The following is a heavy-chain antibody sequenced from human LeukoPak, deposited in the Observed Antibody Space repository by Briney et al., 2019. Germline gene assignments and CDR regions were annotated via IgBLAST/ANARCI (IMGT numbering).Heavy chain of an antibody. CDR1: GFTVSNKY. J-gene: IGHJ6*02. CDR2: IYSGGST. Sequence: GGSLRLSCVASGFTVSNKYMSWVRQAPGKGLEWVSVIYSGGSTYYGESVKGRFTISRDNSKNTVYLQMNALRAEDSAVYYCARGTVWCLGSYGLDVWGQGTTVTVSS. D-gene: IGHD2-8*01. V-gene: IGHV3-53*01. CDR3: ARGTVWCLGSYGLDV.